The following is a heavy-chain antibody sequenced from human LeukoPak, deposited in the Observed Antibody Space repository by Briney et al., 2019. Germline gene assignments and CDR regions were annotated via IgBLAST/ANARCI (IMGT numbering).Heavy chain of an antibody. D-gene: IGHD1-1*01. CDR2: INPNSGGT. Sequence: ASVKVSCKASGYTFTGYYMHWVRQAPGQGLEWMGWINPNSGGTNYAQKFQGRVTMTRDTSISTAYMELSRLRSDDTAVYYYARINNWNDVHFDYWGQGTLVTVSS. CDR1: GYTFTGYY. V-gene: IGHV1-2*02. CDR3: ARINNWNDVHFDY. J-gene: IGHJ4*02.